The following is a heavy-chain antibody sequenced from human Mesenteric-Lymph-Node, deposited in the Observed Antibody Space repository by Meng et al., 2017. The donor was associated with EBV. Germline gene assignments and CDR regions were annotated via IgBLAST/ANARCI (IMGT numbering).Heavy chain of an antibody. J-gene: IGHJ5*02. V-gene: IGHV4-61*01. CDR1: GDSVSSTRCY. CDR2: IFNSGST. Sequence: LRLQEVGPGWVKPSETLSLTGTCSGDSVSSTRCYWSWIRQPPGRGLEWIGYIFNSGSTNYNPSLRSRATISVDTSRNQFSLTLNSVTAADTAVYYCARVSGPYYSPWFDPWGQGSLVTVSS. CDR3: ARVSGPYYSPWFDP. D-gene: IGHD2/OR15-2a*01.